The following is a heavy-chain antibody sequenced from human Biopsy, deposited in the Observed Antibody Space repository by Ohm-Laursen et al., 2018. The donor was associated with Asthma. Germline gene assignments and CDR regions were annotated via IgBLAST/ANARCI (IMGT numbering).Heavy chain of an antibody. D-gene: IGHD7-27*01. CDR2: IIPIFGTA. J-gene: IGHJ4*02. CDR3: ARSSHINWGGYFDY. Sequence: AASAKVSCKASGGTFSSYAISWVRQAPGQGLEWMGGIIPIFGTANYAQKFQGRVTITADESTSTAYMELSSLRSEDTAVYYCARSSHINWGGYFDYWGQGTLVTVSS. V-gene: IGHV1-69*13. CDR1: GGTFSSYA.